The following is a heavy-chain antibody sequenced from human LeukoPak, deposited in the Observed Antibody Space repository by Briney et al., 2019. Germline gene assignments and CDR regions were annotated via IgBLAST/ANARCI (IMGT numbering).Heavy chain of an antibody. CDR2: ISYDGSNK. CDR3: ARDQPNYDFWSKTPGGYFDY. CDR1: GFTFSSYA. Sequence: GGSLRLSCAASGFTFSSYAMQWVRQAPGKGLEWVAVISYDGSNKYYADSVKGRFTISRDNSKNTLYLQMNSLRAEDTAVYYCARDQPNYDFWSKTPGGYFDYWGQGTLVTVSS. D-gene: IGHD3-3*01. V-gene: IGHV3-30*04. J-gene: IGHJ4*02.